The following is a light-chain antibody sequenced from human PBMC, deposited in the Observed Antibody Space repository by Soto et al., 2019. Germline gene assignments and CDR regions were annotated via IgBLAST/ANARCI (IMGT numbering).Light chain of an antibody. Sequence: EIVLTQSPATLSLSPGERATLSCRASQSVSSYLAWYQQKPGQAPRLLIYDASNRATGSPARFSGSGSGTVFTLTISSLEPEDFAVYYCQQRSNWPPTFGPGTKVDIK. CDR1: QSVSSY. CDR2: DAS. V-gene: IGKV3-11*01. J-gene: IGKJ3*01. CDR3: QQRSNWPPT.